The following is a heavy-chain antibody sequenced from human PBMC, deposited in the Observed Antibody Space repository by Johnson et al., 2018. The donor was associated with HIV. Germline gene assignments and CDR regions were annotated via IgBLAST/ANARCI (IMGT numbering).Heavy chain of an antibody. D-gene: IGHD3-22*01. CDR3: AKREEGRISMILGAFDV. CDR1: GLSFSNFG. CDR2: ISFDGNLK. J-gene: IGHJ3*01. V-gene: IGHV3-30*18. Sequence: QEKLVESGGGVVQPGKSLTLSCVGSGLSFSNFGIHWVRQAPGKGPEWVAVISFDGNLKKYADPVKGRFTISRENSKNTLNLKMNRLRADATAVYYCAKREEGRISMILGAFDVWGQGTLVTVSS.